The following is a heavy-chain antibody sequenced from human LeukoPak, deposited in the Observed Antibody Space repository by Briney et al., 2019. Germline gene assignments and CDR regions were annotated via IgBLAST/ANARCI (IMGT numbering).Heavy chain of an antibody. J-gene: IGHJ4*02. CDR1: SDSISSYY. CDR3: ARSGDGYNLLD. Sequence: TSETLSLTCTVSSDSISSYYWNWIRQPPGKGLEWIGYIYYSGSTNYNPSLKSRVTMSVDTSKNQFSLNLSSATAADMAVYYCARSGDGYNLLDWGQGTLVTVSS. V-gene: IGHV4-59*01. CDR2: IYYSGST. D-gene: IGHD5-24*01.